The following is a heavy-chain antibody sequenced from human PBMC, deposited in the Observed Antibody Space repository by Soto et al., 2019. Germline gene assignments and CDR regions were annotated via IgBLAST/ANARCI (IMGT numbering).Heavy chain of an antibody. CDR1: GFTFSSYW. CDR2: IKQDGSEK. V-gene: IGHV3-7*01. D-gene: IGHD3-22*01. Sequence: AGGSLRLSCAASGFTFSSYWMSWVRQAPGKGLEWVANIKQDGSEKYYVDSVKGRFTISRDNAKNSLYLQMNSLRAEDTAVYYCARGYYDSSDYWFDPWGQGTLVTVSS. CDR3: ARGYYDSSDYWFDP. J-gene: IGHJ5*02.